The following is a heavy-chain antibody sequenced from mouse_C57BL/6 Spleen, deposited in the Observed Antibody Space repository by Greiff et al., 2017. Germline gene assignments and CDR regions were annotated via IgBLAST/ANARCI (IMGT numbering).Heavy chain of an antibody. D-gene: IGHD2-4*01. Sequence: VQLQQSGAELVRPGASVTLSCKASGYTFTDYEMHWVKQTPVHGLEWIGAIDPETGGTAYNQKFKGKAILTADKSSSTAYMELRSLTSEDSAVYYCTRRDYDDDYAMDDWGQGTSVTVSS. J-gene: IGHJ4*01. CDR2: IDPETGGT. CDR3: TRRDYDDDYAMDD. CDR1: GYTFTDYE. V-gene: IGHV1-15*01.